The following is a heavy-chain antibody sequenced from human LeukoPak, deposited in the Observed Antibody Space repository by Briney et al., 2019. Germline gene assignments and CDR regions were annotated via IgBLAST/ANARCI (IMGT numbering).Heavy chain of an antibody. CDR2: ISGSGGST. D-gene: IGHD3-10*01. V-gene: IGHV3-23*01. CDR3: ARSAVSTVRGVGY. J-gene: IGHJ4*02. Sequence: GGSLRLSCAASGFTFSSYAMSWVRQAPGKGLEWVSAISGSGGSTYYADSVKGRFTISRDNAKNTLYLQMSGLRAEDTAVYYCARSAVSTVRGVGYWGQGTLVTVSS. CDR1: GFTFSSYA.